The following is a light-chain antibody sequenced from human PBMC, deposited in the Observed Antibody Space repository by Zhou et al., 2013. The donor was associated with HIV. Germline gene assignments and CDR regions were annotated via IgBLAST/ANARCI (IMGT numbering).Light chain of an antibody. CDR1: QTVSRSY. Sequence: EIVLTQSPGTLSLSPGERATLSCRVSQTVSRSYLAWYQQKPGQAPRLLISGASTRALGIPDRFSGSGSGTDLTLSISRLEPEDFAVYYCQQYDRSPITFGQGTRLE. V-gene: IGKV3-20*01. J-gene: IGKJ5*01. CDR2: GAS. CDR3: QQYDRSPIT.